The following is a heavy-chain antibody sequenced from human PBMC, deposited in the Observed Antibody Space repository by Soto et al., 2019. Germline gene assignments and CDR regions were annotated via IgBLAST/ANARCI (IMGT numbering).Heavy chain of an antibody. CDR3: ARHRPPFSCAIDV. CDR2: ISGSGGRT. Sequence: PGGSLRLSCAASGFSFSNDDMSWVRQAPAKGLEWVSGISGSGGRTNNADSVKGRFIITRDNSKNTPYLQMNSLRAEDTDVYFCARHRPPFSCAIDVWGQGTTVTVSS. V-gene: IGHV3-23*01. CDR1: GFSFSNDD. J-gene: IGHJ6*02.